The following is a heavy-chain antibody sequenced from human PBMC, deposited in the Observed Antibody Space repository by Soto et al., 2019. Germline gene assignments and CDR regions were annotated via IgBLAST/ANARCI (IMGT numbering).Heavy chain of an antibody. CDR3: ASSAPSFSSSWQYYYYGMDV. J-gene: IGHJ6*02. Sequence: SLKVSCKASGYTFTSYAMHWVRQAPGQRLEWMGWINAGNGNTKYSQKFQGRVTITRDTSASTAYMELSSLRSEDTAVYYCASSAPSFSSSWQYYYYGMDVWGQGTTVTVSS. D-gene: IGHD6-13*01. CDR1: GYTFTSYA. V-gene: IGHV1-3*01. CDR2: INAGNGNT.